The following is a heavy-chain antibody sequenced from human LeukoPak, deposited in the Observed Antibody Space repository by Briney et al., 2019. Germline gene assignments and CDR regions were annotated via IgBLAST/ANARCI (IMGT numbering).Heavy chain of an antibody. CDR1: GGSISSGDYS. J-gene: IGHJ4*02. CDR2: IYHSGST. CDR3: ARHWADDFWSAIAFDY. Sequence: SETLSLTCAISGGSISSGDYSWSWIRQPPGKGLEWIGYIYHSGSTYYNPSLKSRVTISVDRSKNQFSLKLSSVTAADTAVYYCARHWADDFWSAIAFDYWGQGTLVTVSS. V-gene: IGHV4-30-2*01. D-gene: IGHD3-3*01.